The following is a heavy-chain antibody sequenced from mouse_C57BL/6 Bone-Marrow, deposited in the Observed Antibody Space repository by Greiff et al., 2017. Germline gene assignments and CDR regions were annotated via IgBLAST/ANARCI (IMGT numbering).Heavy chain of an antibody. CDR1: GFTFSDFY. CDR3: ARDAVYWYFEV. V-gene: IGHV7-1*01. J-gene: IGHJ1*03. Sequence: EVKLLESGGGLVQSGRSLRLSCATSGFTFSDFYMEWVRQAPGKGLEWIAASRNKANDYTPEYSASVKGRFIVSRDTSQSILYLQMNALRSEDTAIYYCARDAVYWYFEVWGTGTTVTVSS. CDR2: SRNKANDYTP.